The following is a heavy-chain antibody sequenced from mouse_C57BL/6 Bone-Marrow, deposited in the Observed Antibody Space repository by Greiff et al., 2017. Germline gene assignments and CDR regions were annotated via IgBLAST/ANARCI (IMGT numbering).Heavy chain of an antibody. D-gene: IGHD2-1*01. CDR3: ARGGFYYGNPCSYFDY. V-gene: IGHV1-72*01. Sequence: VQLQQPGAELVKPGASVKLSCKASGYTFPSYWVHWVKQRPGRGLEWIGRIDPNSGGTKDNEKFKSKATLTVDKPSSTAYMQLSSLTSEDSAVYYCARGGFYYGNPCSYFDYWGQGTTLTVSS. CDR1: GYTFPSYW. CDR2: IDPNSGGT. J-gene: IGHJ2*01.